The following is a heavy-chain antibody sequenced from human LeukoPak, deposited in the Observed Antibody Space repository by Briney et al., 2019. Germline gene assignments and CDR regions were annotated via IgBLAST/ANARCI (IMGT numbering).Heavy chain of an antibody. J-gene: IGHJ3*02. CDR1: GGSISSYY. CDR3: ARVYRSAFDI. Sequence: SETLSLTCTVSGGSISSYYRSWIRQPPGKGLEWIGYIYYSGSTNYNPSLKSRVTISVDTSKNQFSLKLSSVTAADTAVYYCARVYRSAFDIWGQGTKVTVSS. CDR2: IYYSGST. D-gene: IGHD3-16*02. V-gene: IGHV4-59*12.